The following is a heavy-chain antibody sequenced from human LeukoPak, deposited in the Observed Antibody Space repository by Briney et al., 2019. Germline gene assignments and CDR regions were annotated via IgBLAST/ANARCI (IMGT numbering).Heavy chain of an antibody. CDR1: VDSVSSGY. CDR2: IYDSGIT. CDR3: AGRGHRYSRD. Sequence: SETLSLTCTVSVDSVSSGYWNWIRQPPGKGLEWIGYIYDSGITDYSPSLKSRLTISVDTSNNQFSLSLSSVTAADTAVYYCAGRGHRYSRDWGQGILVTVSS. J-gene: IGHJ1*01. V-gene: IGHV4-4*09. D-gene: IGHD2-15*01.